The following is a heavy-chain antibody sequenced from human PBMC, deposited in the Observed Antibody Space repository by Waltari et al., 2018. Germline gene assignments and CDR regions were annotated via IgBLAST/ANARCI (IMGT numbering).Heavy chain of an antibody. CDR3: ARDPGSVTTYDY. J-gene: IGHJ4*02. Sequence: EVQLVESGGGLVQPGGSLRLSCAASGFTFSSYEMNWVRQAPGKGLEWVSYISSSGSTIYYADSVKGRFTISRDNAKNPLYLQMNSLRAEDTAVYYCARDPGSVTTYDYWGQGTLVTVSS. V-gene: IGHV3-48*03. D-gene: IGHD4-17*01. CDR2: ISSSGSTI. CDR1: GFTFSSYE.